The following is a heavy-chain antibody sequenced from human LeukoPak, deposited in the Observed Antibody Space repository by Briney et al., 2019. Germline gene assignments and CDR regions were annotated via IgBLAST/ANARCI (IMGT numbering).Heavy chain of an antibody. CDR2: IYSSGST. J-gene: IGHJ4*02. CDR1: GGSISYYY. V-gene: IGHV4-59*08. Sequence: SGTLSLTCTVSGGSISYYYWSWVRQPPGEGLEWIGYIYSSGSTNYNPSLKSRVTISVDTSKNQFSLKLGSVTAADTAVYYCARHYDSSGYWYYFDYWGQGILVTVSS. CDR3: ARHYDSSGYWYYFDY. D-gene: IGHD3-22*01.